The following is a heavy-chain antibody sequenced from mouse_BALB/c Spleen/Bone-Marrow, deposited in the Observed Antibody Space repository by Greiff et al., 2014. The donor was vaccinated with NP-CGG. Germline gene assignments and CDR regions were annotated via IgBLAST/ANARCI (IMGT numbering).Heavy chain of an antibody. CDR1: GYTFTSYW. V-gene: IGHV1-5*01. Sequence: VQLQQSGTVLARPGASVKMSCKASGYTFTSYWMHWVKQRPGQGLEWIGAIYPGNSDTSYNQKFKGKAKLTAVTSTSTAYMELSSLTNEDSAVYYCTRVITAVLATGAMDYWGQGSSVTVSS. CDR2: IYPGNSDT. J-gene: IGHJ4*01. D-gene: IGHD1-1*01. CDR3: TRVITAVLATGAMDY.